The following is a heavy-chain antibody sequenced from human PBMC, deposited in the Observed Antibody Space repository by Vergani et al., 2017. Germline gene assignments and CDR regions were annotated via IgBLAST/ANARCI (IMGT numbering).Heavy chain of an antibody. D-gene: IGHD6-19*01. CDR2: IKSDGSIT. J-gene: IGHJ4*02. CDR1: GFSFSGYW. V-gene: IGHV3-74*02. CDR3: ARDTVTGSRYFDY. Sequence: EVQLVESGGGLIHPGGSLRLSCEGSGFSFSGYWMHWVRQSPEKGLVWVSRIKSDGSITNYADSVKGRFTISRDNSKNTLFLQMNSLRPEDTAVYYCARDTVTGSRYFDYWGQGTFVTVSS.